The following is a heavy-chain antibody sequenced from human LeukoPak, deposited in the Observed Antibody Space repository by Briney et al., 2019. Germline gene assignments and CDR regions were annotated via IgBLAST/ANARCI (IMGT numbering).Heavy chain of an antibody. CDR1: GFTFSSYS. CDR2: ISGSGGST. CDR3: AKSETTVVTWYFDL. Sequence: GGSLRLSCAASGFTFSSYSMNWVRQAPGKGLEWVSAISGSGGSTYYADSVKGRFTISRDNSKNTLYLQMNSLRAEDTAVYYCAKSETTVVTWYFDLWGRGTLVTVSS. J-gene: IGHJ2*01. V-gene: IGHV3-23*01. D-gene: IGHD4-23*01.